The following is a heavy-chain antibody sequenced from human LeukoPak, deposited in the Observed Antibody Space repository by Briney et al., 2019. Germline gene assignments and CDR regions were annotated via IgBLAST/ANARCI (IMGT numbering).Heavy chain of an antibody. J-gene: IGHJ4*02. CDR1: GFTFGDYA. Sequence: PGGSLRLSCTGSGFTFGDYAMTWVRQAPGKGLEWVGSIRSQIYGGTPEYAASVKGRFTISRDDSEGVAYLQMNSLKTEDTAVYYCTRDQTPYYWGQGTLVTVSS. V-gene: IGHV3-49*04. CDR3: TRDQTPYY. CDR2: IRSQIYGGTP.